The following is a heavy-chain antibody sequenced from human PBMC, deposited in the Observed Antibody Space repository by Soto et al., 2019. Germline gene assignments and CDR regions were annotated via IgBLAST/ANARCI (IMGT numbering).Heavy chain of an antibody. J-gene: IGHJ3*02. CDR3: ARDAWGIRAFDI. V-gene: IGHV3-21*01. CDR2: ISSSSSYI. D-gene: IGHD3-16*01. CDR1: GFTFSSYS. Sequence: ESGGGLVKPGGSLRLSCAASGFTFSSYSMNWVRQAPGKGLEWVSSISSSSSYIYYADSVKGRFTISRDNAKNSLYLQMNSLRAEDTAVYYCARDAWGIRAFDIWGQGTMVTVSS.